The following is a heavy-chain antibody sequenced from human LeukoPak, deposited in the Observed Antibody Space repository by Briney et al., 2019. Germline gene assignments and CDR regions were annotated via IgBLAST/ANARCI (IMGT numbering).Heavy chain of an antibody. V-gene: IGHV4-59*01. CDR3: AREYCSGGSCYDY. CDR2: IYYSGST. CDR1: GGSISSYY. D-gene: IGHD2-15*01. Sequence: SETLSLTCTVSGGSISSYYWSWIRQPPGKGLEWIGYIYYSGSTNYNPSLKSRVTISVDTSKNQFSLKPSSVTAADTAVYYCAREYCSGGSCYDYWGQGTLVTVSS. J-gene: IGHJ4*02.